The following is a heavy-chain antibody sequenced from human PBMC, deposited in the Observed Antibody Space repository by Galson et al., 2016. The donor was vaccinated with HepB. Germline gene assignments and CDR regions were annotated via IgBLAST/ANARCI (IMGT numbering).Heavy chain of an antibody. Sequence: SLRLSCAASGFTFSHAWMSWVRQAPGKGLEWVSTVGTGHFTHYADSVKGRFIVSRDNSENTLYLQMNSLRADDTALYFSAREGYSSGHGGAFDIWGRGTVVAVSS. CDR2: VGTGHFT. CDR1: GFTFSHAW. D-gene: IGHD6-19*01. CDR3: AREGYSSGHGGAFDI. J-gene: IGHJ3*02. V-gene: IGHV3-53*01.